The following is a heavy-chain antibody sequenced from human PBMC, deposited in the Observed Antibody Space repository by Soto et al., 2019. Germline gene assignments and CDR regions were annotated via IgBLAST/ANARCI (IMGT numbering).Heavy chain of an antibody. CDR2: INAGNGNT. CDR1: GYTFTSYA. Sequence: GASVKVSCKASGYTFTSYAMHWVRQAPGQRLEWMGWINAGNGNTKYSQKFQGRVTITRDTSASTAYMELSSLRSEDTAVYYCARNLMDYDILTGYNMAYYFDYWGQGTLVTVSS. J-gene: IGHJ4*02. V-gene: IGHV1-3*01. D-gene: IGHD3-9*01. CDR3: ARNLMDYDILTGYNMAYYFDY.